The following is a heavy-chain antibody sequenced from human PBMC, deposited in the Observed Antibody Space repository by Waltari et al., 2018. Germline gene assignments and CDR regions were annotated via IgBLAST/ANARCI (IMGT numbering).Heavy chain of an antibody. CDR3: ARAGSSGWYGYYYYYYMDV. CDR1: GYTFTSYD. V-gene: IGHV1-8*01. D-gene: IGHD6-19*01. J-gene: IGHJ6*03. Sequence: QVQLVQSGAEVKKPGASVTVSCKASGYTFTSYDINWVRQATGQGLEWMGWMNPNSGNTGYAQKFQGRVTMTRNTSISTAYMELSSLRSEDTAVYYCARAGSSGWYGYYYYYYMDVWGKGTTVTVSS. CDR2: MNPNSGNT.